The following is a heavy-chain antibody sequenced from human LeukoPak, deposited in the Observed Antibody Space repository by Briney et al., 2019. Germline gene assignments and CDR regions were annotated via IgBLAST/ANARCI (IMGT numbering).Heavy chain of an antibody. V-gene: IGHV7-4-1*02. D-gene: IGHD3-3*01. Sequence: ASVKVSCKASGYTFTSYAMNWVRQAPGQGLEWMGWINTNTGNPTYAQGFTGRFVFSLDTSVSTAYLQTSSLKAEDTAVYYCARDSLLRLLEWTHVTDFDYWGQGTLVTVSS. J-gene: IGHJ4*02. CDR3: ARDSLLRLLEWTHVTDFDY. CDR2: INTNTGNP. CDR1: GYTFTSYA.